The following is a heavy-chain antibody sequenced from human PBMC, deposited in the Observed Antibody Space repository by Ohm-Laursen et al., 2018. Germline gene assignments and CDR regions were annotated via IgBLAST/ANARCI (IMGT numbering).Heavy chain of an antibody. Sequence: SLRLSCAASGFTFSSYGMHWVRQAPGKGLEWVAVIWYDGSNKYYADSVKGRFTISRDNSKNTLYLQMNSLRAEDTAVYYCARDWGLYGERTMVRADHWGQGTLVTVSS. D-gene: IGHD3-10*01. CDR1: GFTFSSYG. CDR3: ARDWGLYGERTMVRADH. V-gene: IGHV3-33*01. J-gene: IGHJ4*02. CDR2: IWYDGSNK.